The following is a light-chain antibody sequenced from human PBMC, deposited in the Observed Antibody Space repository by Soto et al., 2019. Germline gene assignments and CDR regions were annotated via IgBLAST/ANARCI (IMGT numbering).Light chain of an antibody. CDR2: DVS. J-gene: IGLJ1*01. Sequence: QSALTQPASVSGSPGQSITISCTGTSSDVGDYNYVSRYQQHPGKAPKLMIYDVSNRPSGVSNRFSGSKSGNTASLTISGLQAEDEADYYCSSYTSSSTYVFATGTELTVL. CDR1: SSDVGDYNY. CDR3: SSYTSSSTYV. V-gene: IGLV2-14*01.